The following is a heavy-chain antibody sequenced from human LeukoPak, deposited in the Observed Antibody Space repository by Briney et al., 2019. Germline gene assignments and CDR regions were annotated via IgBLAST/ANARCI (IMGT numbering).Heavy chain of an antibody. CDR1: GFTFSDYY. Sequence: GGSLRLSCATSGFTFSDYYMTWIRQSPGKGLEWVSFISDSGASIYYADSAKDRFTISRDNANNSLFLQMNSLRAEDTAVYFCAKRGVVIRVILVGFHREAYYFDSWGQGALVTVSS. CDR3: AKRGVVIRVILVGFHREAYYFDS. D-gene: IGHD2-21*01. CDR2: ISDSGASI. J-gene: IGHJ4*02. V-gene: IGHV3-11*01.